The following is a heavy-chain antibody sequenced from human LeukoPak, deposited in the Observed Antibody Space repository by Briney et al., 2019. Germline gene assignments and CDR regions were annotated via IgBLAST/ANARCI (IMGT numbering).Heavy chain of an antibody. CDR3: AKLAKPEERRVLDY. D-gene: IGHD3-10*01. CDR2: IWYDGSNK. CDR1: GFTFSSYG. V-gene: IGHV3-33*06. Sequence: GRSLRLSCAASGFTFSSYGMHWVRQAPGKGLEWVAVIWYDGSNKYYGDSVKGRFTISRDNSKNTLYLQMNSLRAEDTAVYYCAKLAKPEERRVLDYWGQGTLVTVSS. J-gene: IGHJ4*02.